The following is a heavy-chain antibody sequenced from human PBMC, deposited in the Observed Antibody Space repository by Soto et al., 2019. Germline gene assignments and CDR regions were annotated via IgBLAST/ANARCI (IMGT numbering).Heavy chain of an antibody. CDR3: ARPPPGPSHSWVL. Sequence: TLSLTCTVSGGSISSGGYSWSWIRQSPEKGLEWIGCIYPTGTTYYHPSLKSRGTISVDTSRNQFSLNLSSVTAAATAVYYCARPPPGPSHSWVLWGQGSTVTLSS. D-gene: IGHD3-10*01. J-gene: IGHJ6*02. CDR1: GGSISSGGYS. CDR2: IYPTGTT. V-gene: IGHV4-30-2*06.